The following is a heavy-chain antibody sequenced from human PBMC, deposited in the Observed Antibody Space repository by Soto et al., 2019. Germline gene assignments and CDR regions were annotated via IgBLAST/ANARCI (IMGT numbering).Heavy chain of an antibody. D-gene: IGHD3-22*01. CDR2: ISAYNGNT. CDR1: CYTFTSYG. Sequence: SVEVSGKASCYTFTSYGISWVRQAPGQGLEWMGWISAYNGNTNYAQKLQGRVTMTTDTSTSTAYMELRSLRSDDTAVYYCILVVTPEYYYGMDVWGQGTTVTVSS. CDR3: ILVVTPEYYYGMDV. J-gene: IGHJ6*02. V-gene: IGHV1-18*04.